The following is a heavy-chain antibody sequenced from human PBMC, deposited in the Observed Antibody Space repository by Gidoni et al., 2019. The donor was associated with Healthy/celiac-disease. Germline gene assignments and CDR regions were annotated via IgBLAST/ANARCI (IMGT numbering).Heavy chain of an antibody. D-gene: IGHD1-7*01. CDR2: IYTSGST. J-gene: IGHJ6*02. Sequence: QVQLQESGPGLVKPSQTLSLTCTVSGGSISSGSYYWSWIRQPAGKGLEWIGRIYTSGSTNYNPSLKSRVTISVDTSKNQFSLKLSSVTAADTAVYYCARESGFLELPRFFNYYYGMDVWGQGTTVTVSS. V-gene: IGHV4-61*02. CDR1: GGSISSGSYY. CDR3: ARESGFLELPRFFNYYYGMDV.